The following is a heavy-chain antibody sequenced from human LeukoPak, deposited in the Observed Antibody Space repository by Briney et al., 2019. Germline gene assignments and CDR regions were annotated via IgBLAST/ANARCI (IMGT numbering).Heavy chain of an antibody. CDR2: IYYSGST. CDR3: ARALGTVYRASYYYYGMDV. V-gene: IGHV4-61*01. CDR1: GGSVSSGSYY. D-gene: IGHD1-14*01. J-gene: IGHJ6*02. Sequence: SETLSLTCTVSGGSVSSGSYYWSWIRQPPGTGLEWIGYIYYSGSTNYNPSLKSRVTISVDTSKNQFSLKLSSVTAADTAVYYCARALGTVYRASYYYYGMDVWGQGTTVTVSS.